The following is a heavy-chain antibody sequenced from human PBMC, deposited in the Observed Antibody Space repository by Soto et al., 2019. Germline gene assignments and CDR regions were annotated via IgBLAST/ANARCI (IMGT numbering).Heavy chain of an antibody. Sequence: ASVRVSCNASGYTFTSYGISWVRQAPGQGLEWMGWISAYNGNTNYAQKLQGRVTMTTDTSTSTAYMELRSLRSDDTAVYYCARGTVWFGELLSVFGLPVDAFDIWGKGTMVTVSS. J-gene: IGHJ3*02. D-gene: IGHD3-10*01. CDR3: ARGTVWFGELLSVFGLPVDAFDI. V-gene: IGHV1-18*01. CDR2: ISAYNGNT. CDR1: GYTFTSYG.